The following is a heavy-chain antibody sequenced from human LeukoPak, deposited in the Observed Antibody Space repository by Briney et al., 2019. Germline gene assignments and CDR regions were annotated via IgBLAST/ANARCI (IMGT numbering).Heavy chain of an antibody. J-gene: IGHJ4*02. D-gene: IGHD1-26*01. Sequence: GGSLRLSCAASGFRFDDYAMHWVRQAPGKCLEWVSGISWNSGSIDYADSVKGRFTISRDNAKNSLYLQMNSLRAEDTAVYYCAKDRASGSYNGYFDYWGQGTLVTVSS. V-gene: IGHV3-9*01. CDR3: AKDRASGSYNGYFDY. CDR1: GFRFDDYA. CDR2: ISWNSGSI.